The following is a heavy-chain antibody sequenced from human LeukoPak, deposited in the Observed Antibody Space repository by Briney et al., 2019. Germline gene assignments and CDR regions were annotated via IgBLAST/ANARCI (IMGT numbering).Heavy chain of an antibody. Sequence: PSETLSLTCTVYGGSISGSYWSWIRQPPGKGLEWIGYIYYNGNTDYNPSLRSRLTMSVDTSKNQFSLKLTSVTAADTALYYCAKGGWSLDIWGQGTMVTVSS. CDR3: AKGGWSLDI. D-gene: IGHD6-19*01. V-gene: IGHV4-59*12. CDR1: GGSISGSY. CDR2: IYYNGNT. J-gene: IGHJ3*02.